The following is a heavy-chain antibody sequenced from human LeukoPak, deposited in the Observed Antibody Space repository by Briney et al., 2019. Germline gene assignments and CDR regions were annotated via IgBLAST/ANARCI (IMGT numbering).Heavy chain of an antibody. CDR3: ATDRGYSNTERGFDY. Sequence: SETLSLTCTVSGGSISSFHWNWLRQSPGRGLEWIGYIYGGGVTNYNPSLRFRVTMSIDTSKNKFSLNLKSVTAEDTAVYYCATDRGYSNTERGFDYWGQGTLVTVSS. D-gene: IGHD4-11*01. J-gene: IGHJ4*02. CDR2: IYGGGVT. V-gene: IGHV4-59*01. CDR1: GGSISSFH.